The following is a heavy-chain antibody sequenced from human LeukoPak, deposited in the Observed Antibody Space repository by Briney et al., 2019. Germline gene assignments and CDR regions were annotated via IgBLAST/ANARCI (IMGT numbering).Heavy chain of an antibody. CDR3: AREYSSSSGNLFAY. V-gene: IGHV3-48*03. CDR2: SSSSGSTK. J-gene: IGHJ4*02. Sequence: PGGSLRLSCADAGFTFSAYEMSWVRQAPGKGLEWVSYSSSSGSTKYYADSVKGRFTISRDNAKDSLYLQMNSLRAEDTAVYYCAREYSSSSGNLFAYCGQGTLVTVSS. CDR1: GFTFSAYE. D-gene: IGHD6-6*01.